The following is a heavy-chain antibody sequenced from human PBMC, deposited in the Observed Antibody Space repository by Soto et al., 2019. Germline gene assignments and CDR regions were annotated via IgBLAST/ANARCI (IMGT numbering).Heavy chain of an antibody. J-gene: IGHJ4*02. CDR1: GDSISSSSNYY. Sequence: QVQLQESGPGLVKPSETLSLTCSVSGDSISSSSNYYWDWIRQPPGKGLEWIGSIYFSGRAYYSTSLKSRVTISVDTSKNQFSLTLNSVTAADSAVYYCATFEIYGSGAYSDPYHFDYWGQGTLVTVSS. CDR3: ATFEIYGSGAYSDPYHFDY. V-gene: IGHV4-39*01. CDR2: IYFSGRA. D-gene: IGHD3-10*01.